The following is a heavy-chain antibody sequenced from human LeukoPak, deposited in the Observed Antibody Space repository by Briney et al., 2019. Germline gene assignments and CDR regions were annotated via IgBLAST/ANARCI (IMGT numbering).Heavy chain of an antibody. CDR3: ASRLLRYFDWHG. CDR2: INHSGST. V-gene: IGHV4-34*01. J-gene: IGHJ4*02. Sequence: PSETLSLTCAVYGGSFSGYYWSWIRQPPGKGLEWIGEINHSGSTNYNPSLKSRVTISVDTSKNQFSLKLSSVTAADTAVYYCASRLLRYFDWHGWGQGTLVTVSS. D-gene: IGHD3-9*01. CDR1: GGSFSGYY.